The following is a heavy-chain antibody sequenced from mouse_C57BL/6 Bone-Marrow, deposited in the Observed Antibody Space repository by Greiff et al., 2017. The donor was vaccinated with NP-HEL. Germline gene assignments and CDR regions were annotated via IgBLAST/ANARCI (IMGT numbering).Heavy chain of an antibody. V-gene: IGHV14-4*01. CDR1: GFNIKDDY. CDR2: IDPENGDT. D-gene: IGHD2-3*01. Sequence: EVQLQQSGAELVRPGASVKLSCTASGFNIKDDYMHWVKQRPEQGLEWIGWIDPENGDTEYASKFQGKATIPADTSSNTAYLQLSSLTSEDTAVDYCTTLYDGYYDWYFDVWGTGTTVTVSS. CDR3: TTLYDGYYDWYFDV. J-gene: IGHJ1*03.